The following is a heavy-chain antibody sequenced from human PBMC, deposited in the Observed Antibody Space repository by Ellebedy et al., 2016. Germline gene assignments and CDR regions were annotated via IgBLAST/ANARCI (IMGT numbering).Heavy chain of an antibody. CDR1: GYSFSRYA. J-gene: IGHJ4*02. V-gene: IGHV1-3*01. D-gene: IGHD3-9*01. Sequence: ASVKVSCKASGYSFSRYAMHWVRQAPGQRLEWMGWINPGNGNTKYSQKFQGRVTISRDTSASTAYMDLSSLRSEDTAVYYCARDNYDILTGLVYFDYWGQGSMVTVSS. CDR3: ARDNYDILTGLVYFDY. CDR2: INPGNGNT.